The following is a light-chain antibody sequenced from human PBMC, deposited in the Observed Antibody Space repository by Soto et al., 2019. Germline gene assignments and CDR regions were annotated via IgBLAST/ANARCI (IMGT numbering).Light chain of an antibody. CDR2: WAS. J-gene: IGKJ1*01. CDR1: QSVLYSSNNKNY. Sequence: DIVLTQSPDSLAVYLGERATINCKSSQSVLYSSNNKNYLAWYQQKPGQPPKLLIFWASSRKSGVPDRFSGSGSGTDFTLTISSLQAEDVAVYYCQQYYSTPRTFGQGTKVEIK. CDR3: QQYYSTPRT. V-gene: IGKV4-1*01.